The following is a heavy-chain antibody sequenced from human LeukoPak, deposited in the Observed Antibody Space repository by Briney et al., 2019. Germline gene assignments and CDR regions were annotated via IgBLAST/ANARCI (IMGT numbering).Heavy chain of an antibody. D-gene: IGHD6-6*01. J-gene: IGHJ4*02. CDR2: IFYSGRN. CDR1: GGSISTNY. V-gene: IGHV4-59*01. CDR3: AKDGISYSRSSEREFDY. Sequence: SETLSLTCTVSGGSISTNYWSWIRQPPGKGLEWIWNIFYSGRNNYNPSLRSRVTMSVDTSKHQFSLKLSSVTAADTAVYYCAKDGISYSRSSEREFDYWGQGTLVTVSS.